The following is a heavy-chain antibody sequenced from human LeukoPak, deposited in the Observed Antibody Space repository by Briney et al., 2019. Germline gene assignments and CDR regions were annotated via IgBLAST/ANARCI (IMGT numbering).Heavy chain of an antibody. Sequence: PGGSLRLSCAASGFTFSDYYMTWIRQAPGKGLEWVSYISSSGSAIKYADSVKGRFSISRDNAKNSLYLQMNSMRAEDTAVYYCARDRKVRGVINHYYGMDVWGQGTTVTVSS. CDR3: ARDRKVRGVINHYYGMDV. CDR1: GFTFSDYY. D-gene: IGHD3-10*01. CDR2: ISSSGSAI. V-gene: IGHV3-11*04. J-gene: IGHJ6*02.